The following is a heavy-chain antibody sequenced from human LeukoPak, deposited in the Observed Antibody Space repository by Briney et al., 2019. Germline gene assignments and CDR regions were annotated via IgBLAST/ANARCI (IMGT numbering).Heavy chain of an antibody. CDR2: ISYDGSNK. Sequence: PGRSLRLSCAASGFTFSSYAMHWVRQAPGKGLEWVAVISYDGSNKYYADSVKGRFTISRDNSKNTLYLQMNSLRAEDTAVYYCAREDWNDHYCYYYMDVWGKGTTVTVSS. J-gene: IGHJ6*03. D-gene: IGHD1-1*01. CDR1: GFTFSSYA. CDR3: AREDWNDHYCYYYMDV. V-gene: IGHV3-30*04.